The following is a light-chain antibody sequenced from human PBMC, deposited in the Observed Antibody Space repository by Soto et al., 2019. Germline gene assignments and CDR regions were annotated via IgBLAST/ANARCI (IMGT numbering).Light chain of an antibody. CDR3: SSFINRSTIV. Sequence: SALTQPASVSGAPGQSVTISCTGTSSDIGDYKYVSWYQKHPGRAPKALIYEVSNRPSNVSLRFSGSKSGTTAFLTISGLQADDEADYYCSSFINRSTIVFGSGTKVTVL. V-gene: IGLV2-14*01. J-gene: IGLJ1*01. CDR1: SSDIGDYKY. CDR2: EVS.